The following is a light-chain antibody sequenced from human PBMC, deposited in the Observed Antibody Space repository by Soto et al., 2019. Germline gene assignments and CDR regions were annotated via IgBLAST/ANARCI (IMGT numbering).Light chain of an antibody. CDR1: QSVSSY. V-gene: IGKV3-11*01. CDR2: DAS. J-gene: IGKJ5*01. CDR3: PQRSNWPPST. Sequence: EIVLTQSPATLSLSPGERATLSCRACQSVSSYLAWYQQKPGQAPRLLIYDASNRATGIPARFSGSGSGTDFTLTISSLEPEDFAVYYCPQRSNWPPSTFGQGTRLEIK.